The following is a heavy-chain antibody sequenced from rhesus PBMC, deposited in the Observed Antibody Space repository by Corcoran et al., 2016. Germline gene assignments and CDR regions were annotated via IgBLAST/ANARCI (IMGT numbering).Heavy chain of an antibody. Sequence: QVQLKESGPGLLKPSETRSLTCVVSGGSISGGYGWGWIRQPPGKGLEWIGSIYSRIGNTYYNPTLKRRATISTDTSKNQFSLKVNSVTAADTAVYYCVRAPGIAGTTSYGLDSWGQGVVVTVSS. J-gene: IGHJ6*01. D-gene: IGHD1-20*01. V-gene: IGHV4S7*01. CDR1: GGSISGGYG. CDR2: IYSRIGNT. CDR3: VRAPGIAGTTSYGLDS.